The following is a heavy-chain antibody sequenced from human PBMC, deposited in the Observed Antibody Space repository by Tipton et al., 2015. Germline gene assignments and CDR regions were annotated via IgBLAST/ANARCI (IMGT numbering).Heavy chain of an antibody. Sequence: TLSLTCTVSGGSISSYYWSWIRQPPGKGLEWIGYISYSGSTHYNPSLKSRVTISVDTSKNQFSLTLNSVAAADTAVYYCARARGRHGGLFDSWGQGILVTVSS. J-gene: IGHJ4*02. CDR2: ISYSGST. CDR1: GGSISSYY. V-gene: IGHV4-59*01. D-gene: IGHD4-23*01. CDR3: ARARGRHGGLFDS.